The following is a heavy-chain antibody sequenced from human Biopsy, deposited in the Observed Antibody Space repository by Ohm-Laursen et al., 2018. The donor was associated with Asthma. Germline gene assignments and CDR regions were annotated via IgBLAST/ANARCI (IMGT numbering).Heavy chain of an antibody. CDR1: GFMFRSFG. CDR3: AKRRGYSGHDNDY. J-gene: IGHJ4*02. Sequence: SLRLSCAASGFMFRSFGMHWVRQAPGKGLQWVAVISYDGNHKFYEDSVKGRFTISRDNSKNTLYLQMNSLRTEDTAVYYCAKRRGYSGHDNDYWGQGTLVIVSS. D-gene: IGHD5-12*01. CDR2: ISYDGNHK. V-gene: IGHV3-30*18.